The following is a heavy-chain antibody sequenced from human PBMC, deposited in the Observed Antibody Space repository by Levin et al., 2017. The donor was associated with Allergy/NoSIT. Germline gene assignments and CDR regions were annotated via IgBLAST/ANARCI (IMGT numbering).Heavy chain of an antibody. CDR1: GGSISSGDYY. Sequence: SETLSLTCTVSGGSISSGDYYWSWIRQPPGKGLEWIGYIYYSGSTYYNPSLKSRVTISVDTSKNQFSLKLSSVTAADTAVYYCASGGYDVGYFDYWGQGTLVTVSS. D-gene: IGHD5-12*01. CDR2: IYYSGST. CDR3: ASGGYDVGYFDY. V-gene: IGHV4-30-4*01. J-gene: IGHJ4*02.